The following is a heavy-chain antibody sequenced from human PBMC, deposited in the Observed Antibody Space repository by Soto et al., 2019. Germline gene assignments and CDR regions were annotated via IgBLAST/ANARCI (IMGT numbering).Heavy chain of an antibody. CDR2: ISSSSSYI. J-gene: IGHJ6*04. CDR3: ARSRQLLYGMDV. Sequence: EVQLVESGGGLVKPGGSLRLSCAASGFTFSSYSMNWVRQAPGKGLEWVSSISSSSSYIYYADSVKGRFTISRDNAKNSLYLQMNSLRAEDTAVYYCARSRQLLYGMDVWGKGTTVTVSS. D-gene: IGHD5-18*01. V-gene: IGHV3-21*01. CDR1: GFTFSSYS.